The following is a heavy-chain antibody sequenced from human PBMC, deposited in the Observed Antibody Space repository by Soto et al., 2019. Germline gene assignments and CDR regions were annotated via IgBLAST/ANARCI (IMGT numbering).Heavy chain of an antibody. J-gene: IGHJ4*02. CDR1: GYTFTSYY. D-gene: IGHD2-15*01. Sequence: QVQLVQSGAEVKKPGASVKVSCKASGYTFTSYYMHWVRQAPGQGLEWMGIINPSGGSTSYAQKFQGGATRTGDTSTSTVYGGLTSLGSESTAVYYCAGGGDPALLDYWGQGTLVTVSS. V-gene: IGHV1-46*03. CDR3: AGGGDPALLDY. CDR2: INPSGGST.